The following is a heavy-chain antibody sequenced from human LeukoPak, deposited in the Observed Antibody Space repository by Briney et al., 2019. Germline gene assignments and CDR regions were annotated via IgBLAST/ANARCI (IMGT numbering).Heavy chain of an antibody. J-gene: IGHJ6*03. CDR2: IYYRWCI. CDR3: ARINYYGSGSYPYYYYYYMDV. Sequence: PSDTLSLIRTFWGGPIRRYYWRWIRQPPAKGLECVGYIYYRWCINYNPSLKSRVTISVDTSKNQFSLKLSSVTAADTAVYYCARINYYGSGSYPYYYYYYMDVWGKGTTVTISS. CDR1: GGPIRRYY. D-gene: IGHD3-10*01. V-gene: IGHV4-59*07.